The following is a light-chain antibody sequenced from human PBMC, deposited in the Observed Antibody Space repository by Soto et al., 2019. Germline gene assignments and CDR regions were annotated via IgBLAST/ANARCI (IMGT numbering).Light chain of an antibody. V-gene: IGLV1-47*01. Sequence: QSVLTQPTSASGTPGQRVTISCSGSSSNIGSNYVYWYQQLPGTAPKLLIYRNNQRPSGVPDRFSGSKSGTSASLAISGLRSEDEADYYCAAWDDSLIHVVFGGGTKLTVL. CDR1: SSNIGSNY. CDR3: AAWDDSLIHVV. CDR2: RNN. J-gene: IGLJ2*01.